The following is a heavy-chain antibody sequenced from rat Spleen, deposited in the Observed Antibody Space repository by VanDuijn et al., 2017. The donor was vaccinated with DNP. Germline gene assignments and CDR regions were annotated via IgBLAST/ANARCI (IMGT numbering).Heavy chain of an antibody. J-gene: IGHJ4*01. Sequence: EVQLQESGPGLVKPSQSLSLTCSVTGYSITSNSWGWIRKFPVNKMEWIRHISYSGSTSYNPSLKSRISITRDTPKNQFFLQLNSVTTEDTATYYCASYYYDGYYAMDAWGQGTSVTVSS. CDR2: ISYSGST. CDR1: GYSITSNS. V-gene: IGHV3-1*01. CDR3: ASYYYDGYYAMDA. D-gene: IGHD1-12*02.